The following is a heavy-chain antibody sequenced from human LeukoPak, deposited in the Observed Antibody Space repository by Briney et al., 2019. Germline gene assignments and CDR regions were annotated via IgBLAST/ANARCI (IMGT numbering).Heavy chain of an antibody. CDR1: GYTFTGYY. CDR3: ARDGFTIFGVVTPHYYYYMDV. V-gene: IGHV1-2*02. D-gene: IGHD3-3*01. CDR2: INPNSGGT. J-gene: IGHJ6*03. Sequence: ASVKVSCKASGYTFTGYYMHWVRQAPGQGLEWMGWINPNSGGTNYAQKFQGRVTMTRDTSISTAYMELSRLRSDDTAVYYCARDGFTIFGVVTPHYYYYMDVWGKGTTVTVSS.